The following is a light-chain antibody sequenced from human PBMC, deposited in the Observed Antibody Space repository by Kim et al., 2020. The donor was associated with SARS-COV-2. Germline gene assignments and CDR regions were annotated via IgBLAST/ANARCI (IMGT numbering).Light chain of an antibody. CDR1: QGISNY. V-gene: IGKV1-27*01. CDR2: DAS. Sequence: ATGGDRVPLTCRASQGISNYLAWYQQKPGKVPDVLIYDASTLRAGVPSRFSGSGSGTDFTLTISSLQAEDVATYYYQQFKIPPLPFGGGIKVDSK. CDR3: QQFKIPPLP. J-gene: IGKJ4*01.